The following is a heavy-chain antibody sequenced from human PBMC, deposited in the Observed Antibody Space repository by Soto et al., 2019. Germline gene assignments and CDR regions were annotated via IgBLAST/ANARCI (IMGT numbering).Heavy chain of an antibody. J-gene: IGHJ4*02. Sequence: ESGGGVVQPGRSLRLSCAASGFPFTSYGMHWVREGPGKGLEWLAVISYDGSNKFYADSVKGRFTISRDNSKNTLYLQMNSLRPEDTALYYCVGGQYYFDYRGQGTLVIVSS. CDR2: ISYDGSNK. V-gene: IGHV3-30*03. CDR1: GFPFTSYG. D-gene: IGHD3-10*01. CDR3: VGGQYYFDY.